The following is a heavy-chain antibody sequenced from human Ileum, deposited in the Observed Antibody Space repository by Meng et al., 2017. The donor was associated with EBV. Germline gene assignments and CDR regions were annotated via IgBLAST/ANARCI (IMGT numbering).Heavy chain of an antibody. Sequence: QYPLKESGPTLVKPTQTPTLTCMFYGSSLNTSGVGVGWIRQPPGNALEWLALVYSDAATRYSPSLERRLTITKDTSKNQVVLTMTNMDPLDTATYCCAHEEDWRIDYWGQGTLVTVSS. CDR1: GSSLNTSGVG. V-gene: IGHV2-5*02. CDR2: VYSDAAT. CDR3: AHEEDWRIDY. D-gene: IGHD3/OR15-3a*01. J-gene: IGHJ4*02.